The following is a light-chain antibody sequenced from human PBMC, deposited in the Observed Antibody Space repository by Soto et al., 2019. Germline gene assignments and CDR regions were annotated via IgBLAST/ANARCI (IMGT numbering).Light chain of an antibody. J-gene: IGKJ3*01. CDR2: KAS. V-gene: IGKV1-5*03. CDR3: QQDNSYFT. Sequence: DIQMTQSPSTLSASVGDRVTITCRASQRISSWLAWYQQKPGKAPKVLIYKASNLESGVTSRFSGSGSGTEFTLTISSLQPDDFATYYCQQDNSYFTFGPGTKVDIK. CDR1: QRISSW.